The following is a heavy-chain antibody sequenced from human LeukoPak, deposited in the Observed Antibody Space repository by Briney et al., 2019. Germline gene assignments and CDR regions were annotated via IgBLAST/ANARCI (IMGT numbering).Heavy chain of an antibody. CDR2: ISGSGGST. V-gene: IGHV3-23*01. CDR1: GFTFSSYA. D-gene: IGHD4-17*01. Sequence: GGSLRLSCAASGFTFSSYAMSWVRQAPGKGLEWVSAISGSGGSTYYADSVKGRLTISRDNSKNTLYLQMNSLRAEDTAVYYCAKCDDYGDYVGGGVDYWGQGTLVTVSS. CDR3: AKCDDYGDYVGGGVDY. J-gene: IGHJ4*02.